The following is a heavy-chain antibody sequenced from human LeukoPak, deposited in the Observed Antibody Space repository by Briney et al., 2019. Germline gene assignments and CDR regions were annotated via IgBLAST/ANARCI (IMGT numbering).Heavy chain of an antibody. CDR2: ISSSGSTI. CDR1: GFTFSSYE. CDR3: ARVVRGPGPRVFDY. Sequence: HPGGSLRLSCAASGFTFSSYEMNWVRQAPGKGLEWVSYISSSGSTIYYADSVKGRFTISRDNAKNSLYLQMNSLRAEDTAVYYCARVVRGPGPRVFDYWGQGTLVTVSS. J-gene: IGHJ4*02. D-gene: IGHD3-10*02. V-gene: IGHV3-48*03.